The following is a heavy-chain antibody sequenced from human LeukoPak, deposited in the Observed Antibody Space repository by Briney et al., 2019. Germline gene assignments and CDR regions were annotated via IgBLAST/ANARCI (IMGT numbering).Heavy chain of an antibody. D-gene: IGHD6-19*01. J-gene: IGHJ4*02. V-gene: IGHV4-4*02. Sequence: PSETLSLTCAVSGGSISSSNWWSWVRQPPGKGLEWIGEIYHSGRTKYNPSLKSRGTISVDKSKNQFSLKLSSVTAADTAVYYRARVGRYSSGWHDYWGQGTLVTVSS. CDR3: ARVGRYSSGWHDY. CDR1: GGSISSSNW. CDR2: IYHSGRT.